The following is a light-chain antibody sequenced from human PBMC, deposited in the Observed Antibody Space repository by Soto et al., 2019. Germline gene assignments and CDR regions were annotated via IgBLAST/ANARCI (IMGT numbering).Light chain of an antibody. Sequence: EIVLTQSPGTLSLSPGERATLSCRASQIVTSSFLAWYQQKPGQAPRLLIYAASSRATGIPDRFSGSGSGTDFTLTISRLEPEDFAVYYCQQDYNLPITFGQGTRLEIK. CDR3: QQDYNLPIT. V-gene: IGKV3-20*01. CDR2: AAS. CDR1: QIVTSSF. J-gene: IGKJ5*01.